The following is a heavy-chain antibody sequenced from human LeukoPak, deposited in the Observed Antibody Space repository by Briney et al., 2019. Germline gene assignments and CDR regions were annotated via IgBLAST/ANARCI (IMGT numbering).Heavy chain of an antibody. CDR3: AREGKYYDSSGYSDYGMDV. CDR1: GDSVSSNSAA. J-gene: IGHJ6*02. V-gene: IGHV6-1*01. CDR2: TYYRSKWYN. D-gene: IGHD3-22*01. Sequence: SQTLSLTCAISGDSVSSNSAAWHWIRQSPSRGLEWLGRTYYRSKWYNDYAVSVKSRITINPDTSKNQFSLQLNSVTPEDTAVYYCAREGKYYDSSGYSDYGMDVWGQGTTVTVSS.